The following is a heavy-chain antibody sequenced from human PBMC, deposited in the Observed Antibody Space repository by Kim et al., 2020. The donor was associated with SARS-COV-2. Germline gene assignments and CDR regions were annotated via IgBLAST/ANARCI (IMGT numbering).Heavy chain of an antibody. V-gene: IGHV1-69*04. CDR2: IIPILGIA. CDR3: ARDLRGGDGDRGYYYYYYGMDV. D-gene: IGHD2-21*02. Sequence: SVKVSCKASGGTFSSYAISWVRQAPGQGLEWMGRIIPILGIANYAQKFQGRVTITADKSTSTAYMELSSLRSEDTAVYYCARDLRGGDGDRGYYYYYYGMDVGGQGTTVTVSS. J-gene: IGHJ6*02. CDR1: GGTFSSYA.